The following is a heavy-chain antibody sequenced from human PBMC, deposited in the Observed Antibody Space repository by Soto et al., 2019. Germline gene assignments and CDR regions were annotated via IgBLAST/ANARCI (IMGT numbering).Heavy chain of an antibody. V-gene: IGHV4-39*07. Sequence: SETLSLTCTVSGGSISSSNYYWGWIRQPPGKGLEWIGSIFYSGSPYYNPSLKSRVTISVDTSRSQFSLQLRSVTTADTAVYYCARGDDYSGNPDFWGRGTLVTVSS. CDR1: GGSISSSNYY. D-gene: IGHD4-4*01. CDR3: ARGDDYSGNPDF. J-gene: IGHJ4*02. CDR2: IFYSGSP.